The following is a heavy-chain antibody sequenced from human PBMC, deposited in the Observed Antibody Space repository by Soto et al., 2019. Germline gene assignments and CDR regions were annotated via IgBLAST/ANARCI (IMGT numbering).Heavy chain of an antibody. CDR1: GFTFSNYG. CDR3: ARGLHSLFDY. V-gene: IGHV3-33*08. CDR2: IWYDGNNK. Sequence: GGSLRLSCTASGFTFSNYGMHWVRQAPGKGLEWVAVIWYDGNNKYYADSVKGRFTISRDNSNNTLYVQMTSLRAEDTAVYYCARGLHSLFDYWGQGTLVTVSS. J-gene: IGHJ4*02. D-gene: IGHD2-21*01.